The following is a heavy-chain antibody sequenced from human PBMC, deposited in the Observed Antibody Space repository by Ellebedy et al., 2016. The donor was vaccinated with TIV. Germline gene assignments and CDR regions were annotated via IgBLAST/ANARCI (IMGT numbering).Heavy chain of an antibody. D-gene: IGHD2-2*01. J-gene: IGHJ4*02. V-gene: IGHV1-18*01. CDR2: RSAYNGNT. CDR3: ARSRVVAVPTIFDY. CDR1: GYTFNTYG. Sequence: ASVKVSCKASGYTFNTYGISWARQAPGQGLEWMGWRSAYNGNTNYVQRLQGRVTMTTDTSTSTVYMELRSLRSDDTAVYYCARSRVVAVPTIFDYWGQGTLVTVSS.